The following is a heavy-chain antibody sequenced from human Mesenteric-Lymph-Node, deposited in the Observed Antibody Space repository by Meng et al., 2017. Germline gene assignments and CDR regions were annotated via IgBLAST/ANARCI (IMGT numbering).Heavy chain of an antibody. CDR2: INHSGST. CDR3: ASLTQWLAPF. V-gene: IGHV4-34*01. Sequence: QHQQGGAGLLKPAETLSLPLPGYGGSFMGYYWSWIRQPPGKGLEWIGEINHSGSTNYNPSLKSRVTISVDTSKNQFSLRLSSVTAADTAMYYCASLTQWLAPFWGQGTLVTVSS. J-gene: IGHJ4*02. CDR1: GGSFMGYY. D-gene: IGHD6-19*01.